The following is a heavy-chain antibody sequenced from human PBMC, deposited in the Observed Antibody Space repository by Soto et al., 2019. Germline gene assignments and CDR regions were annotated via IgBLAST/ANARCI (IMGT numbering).Heavy chain of an antibody. CDR1: GFTFSSYG. CDR2: IWYDGSNK. D-gene: IGHD5-18*01. Sequence: GGSLRLSCAASGFTFSSYGMHWVRQAPGKGLEWVAVIWYDGSNKYYADSVKGRFTISRDNSKNTLYLQMNSLRAEDTAVYYCARDCGYSYGFCPGWGQGTLVTVLL. V-gene: IGHV3-33*01. J-gene: IGHJ4*02. CDR3: ARDCGYSYGFCPG.